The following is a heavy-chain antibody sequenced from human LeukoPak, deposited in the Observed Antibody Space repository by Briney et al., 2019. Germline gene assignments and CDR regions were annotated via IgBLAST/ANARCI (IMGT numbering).Heavy chain of an antibody. CDR1: GGSMSGFF. D-gene: IGHD3-10*01. CDR2: IYYSGSST. V-gene: IGHV4-59*01. CDR3: ARTSRHFYGSGTNLTPWPAGMDV. Sequence: SETLSLTCNVSGGSMSGFFWTWIRQPPGRELERNGSIYYSGSSTKYNPSLKSRVTISVDTSKSQFSLNLDSATAADTAVYYCARTSRHFYGSGTNLTPWPAGMDVWGQGTTVTVSS. J-gene: IGHJ6*02.